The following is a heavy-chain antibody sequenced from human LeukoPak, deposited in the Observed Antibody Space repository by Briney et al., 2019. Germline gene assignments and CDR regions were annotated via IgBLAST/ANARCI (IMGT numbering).Heavy chain of an antibody. CDR1: GFTFSNYA. D-gene: IGHD5-18*01. Sequence: PGGSLRLSCAASGFTFSNYAMSWVRQAPGKGLEWVSAITGSGGNTYYADSVKGRFTISRDNSKNTLYLQMNSLRAEDTAVYYCAREVVDTAMVTCGLDYWGQGTLVTVSS. V-gene: IGHV3-23*01. J-gene: IGHJ4*02. CDR2: ITGSGGNT. CDR3: AREVVDTAMVTCGLDY.